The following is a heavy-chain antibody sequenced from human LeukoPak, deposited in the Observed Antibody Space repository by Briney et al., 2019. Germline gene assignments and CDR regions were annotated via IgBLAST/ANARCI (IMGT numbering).Heavy chain of an antibody. CDR2: INPSGGST. V-gene: IGHV1-46*01. D-gene: IGHD3-9*01. J-gene: IGHJ4*02. Sequence: ASVKVSCKASGYTFTSYYMHWVRQAPGQGLEWMGIINPSGGSTSYAQKFQGRVTMTRDTSTSTVYMELSSLRSEDTAVYYCARCGEPSYDILTGYSRFDYWGQGTLVTVSS. CDR3: ARCGEPSYDILTGYSRFDY. CDR1: GYTFTSYY.